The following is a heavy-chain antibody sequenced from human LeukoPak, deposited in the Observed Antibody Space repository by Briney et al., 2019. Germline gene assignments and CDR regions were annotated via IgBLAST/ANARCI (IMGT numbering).Heavy chain of an antibody. CDR2: IYYSGST. CDR1: GGSISSGDYY. V-gene: IGHV4-30-4*01. CDR3: ARGVRRQLVAWFDP. D-gene: IGHD6-13*01. Sequence: PSETLSLTCTVSGGSISSGDYYWSWIRQPPGKGLEWIGYIYYSGSTYYNPSLKSRVTISVDTSKNQFSLQLSSVTAADTAVYYCARGVRRQLVAWFDPWGQGTLVTVSS. J-gene: IGHJ5*02.